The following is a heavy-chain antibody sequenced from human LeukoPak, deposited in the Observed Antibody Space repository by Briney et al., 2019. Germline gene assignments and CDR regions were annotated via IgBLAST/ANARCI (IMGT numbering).Heavy chain of an antibody. CDR3: AKSGLDYCSGGSCYYNWFDP. Sequence: GGSLRLSCAASGFTFNSYGMHWVRQAPGKGLEWVSAISGSGGSTYYADSVKGRFTISRDNSKNTLYLQMNSLRAEDTAVYYCAKSGLDYCSGGSCYYNWFDPWGQGTLVTVSS. CDR1: GFTFNSYG. V-gene: IGHV3-23*01. J-gene: IGHJ5*02. D-gene: IGHD2-15*01. CDR2: ISGSGGST.